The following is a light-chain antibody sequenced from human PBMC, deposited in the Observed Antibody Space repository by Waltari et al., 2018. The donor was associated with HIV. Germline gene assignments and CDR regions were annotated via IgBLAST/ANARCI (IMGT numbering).Light chain of an antibody. CDR3: ATWDDSLSGWV. CDR1: SSHIGSNY. CDR2: RNN. V-gene: IGLV1-47*01. J-gene: IGLJ3*02. Sequence: QSVLTQPPSASGTPGQRVTVSCSGSSSHIGSNYVYWYQQLPGTTPKLLIYRNNRRPSGVPDRFSGAKSGTSASLAISGLRSEDEAHYYCATWDDSLSGWVFGGGTKLTVL.